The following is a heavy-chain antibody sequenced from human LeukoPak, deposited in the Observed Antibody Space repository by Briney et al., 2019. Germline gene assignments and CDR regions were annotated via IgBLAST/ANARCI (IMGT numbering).Heavy chain of an antibody. D-gene: IGHD3-22*01. J-gene: IGHJ4*02. CDR1: GGTFSSYA. CDR3: ARVRDGGSSGYYYGFGDY. CDR2: IISIFGTA. Sequence: ASVKVSCKASGGTFSSYAISWVRQAPGQGLEWMGGIISIFGTANYAQKFQGRVTMTTDTSTSTAYMELRSLRSDDTAVYYCARVRDGGSSGYYYGFGDYWGQGTLVTVSS. V-gene: IGHV1-69*05.